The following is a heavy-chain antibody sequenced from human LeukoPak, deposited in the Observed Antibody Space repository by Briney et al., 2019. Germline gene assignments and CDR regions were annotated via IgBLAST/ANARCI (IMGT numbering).Heavy chain of an antibody. Sequence: AASVKVSCKASGYTFTSYDINWVRQATGQGLEWMGLINPSGSATRYAQSFQGRVTMTRDLSTSTDYMELSSLRSDDTAVYFCARDISEGDYAWWFDPWGQGTLVTVAS. CDR2: INPSGSAT. CDR3: ARDISEGDYAWWFDP. J-gene: IGHJ5*02. V-gene: IGHV1-46*01. D-gene: IGHD3-16*01. CDR1: GYTFTSYD.